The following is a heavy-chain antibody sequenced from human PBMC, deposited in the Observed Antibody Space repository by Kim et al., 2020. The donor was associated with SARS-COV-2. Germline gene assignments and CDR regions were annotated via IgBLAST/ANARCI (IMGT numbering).Heavy chain of an antibody. V-gene: IGHV3-30*18. CDR3: AKDVSGYSSYYFDY. D-gene: IGHD6-13*01. J-gene: IGHJ4*02. CDR2: ISYDGSNK. CDR1: GFTFSSYG. Sequence: GGSLRLSCAASGFTFSSYGMHWVRQAPGKGLEWVAVISYDGSNKYYADSVKGRFTISRDNSKNTLYLQMNSLRAEDTAVYYCAKDVSGYSSYYFDYWGQGTLVTVSS.